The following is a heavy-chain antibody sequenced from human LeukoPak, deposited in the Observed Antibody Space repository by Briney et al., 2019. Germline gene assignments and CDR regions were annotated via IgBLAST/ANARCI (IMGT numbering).Heavy chain of an antibody. V-gene: IGHV1-46*01. CDR2: INPSGGST. J-gene: IGHJ4*02. CDR1: GYTFTSYY. D-gene: IGHD5/OR15-5a*01. Sequence: GASVKVSCKASGYTFTSYYMHWVRQAPGQGLEWMGIINPSGGSTSYAQKFQGRVTMTRDMSTSTVYMELSSLRSEDTAVYYCARDLRLVPFDYWGQGTLVTVSS. CDR3: ARDLRLVPFDY.